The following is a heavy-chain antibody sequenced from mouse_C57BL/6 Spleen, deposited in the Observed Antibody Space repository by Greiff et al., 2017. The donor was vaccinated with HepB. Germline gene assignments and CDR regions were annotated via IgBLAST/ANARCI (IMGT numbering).Heavy chain of an antibody. CDR3: ARRMDYSNYYWYFDV. D-gene: IGHD2-5*01. CDR1: GYTFTDYN. V-gene: IGHV1-18*01. J-gene: IGHJ1*03. Sequence: VQLQQSGPELVKPGASVKIPCKASGYTFTDYNMDWVKQSHGKSLEWIGDINPNNGGTIYNQKFKGKATLTVDKSSSTAYMELRSLTSEDTAVYYCARRMDYSNYYWYFDVWGTGTTVTVSS. CDR2: INPNNGGT.